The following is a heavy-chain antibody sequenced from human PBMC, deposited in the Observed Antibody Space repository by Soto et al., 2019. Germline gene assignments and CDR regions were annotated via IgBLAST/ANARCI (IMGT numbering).Heavy chain of an antibody. Sequence: SVKVSCKASGGTFSSYPINWVRQAPGQGLEWVGWIVPIYRTADYAQKFQGRVTITADESARTSYMELRSLKSQDTAVYYCVRDSGAKLSSSWGQGTLVTVSS. CDR1: GGTFSSYP. CDR3: VRDSGAKLSSS. V-gene: IGHV1-69*13. D-gene: IGHD6-13*01. J-gene: IGHJ4*02. CDR2: IVPIYRTA.